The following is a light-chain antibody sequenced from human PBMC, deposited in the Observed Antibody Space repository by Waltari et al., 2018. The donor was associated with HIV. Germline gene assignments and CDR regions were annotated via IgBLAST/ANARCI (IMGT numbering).Light chain of an antibody. V-gene: IGLV1-36*01. CDR3: AAWDDSLNGVV. J-gene: IGLJ2*01. CDR2: YDD. Sequence: QSVLTQPPSVSEAPRQRVTISCSGSSPNTRNNAVNWYQQLPGKPPKLLIYYDDLLASGVSDRFSGSKSGTSASLAISGLQSEDESDYYCAAWDDSLNGVVFGGGTKLTVL. CDR1: SPNTRNNA.